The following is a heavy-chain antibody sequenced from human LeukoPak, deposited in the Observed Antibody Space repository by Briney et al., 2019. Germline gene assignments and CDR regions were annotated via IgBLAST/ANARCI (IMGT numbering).Heavy chain of an antibody. V-gene: IGHV3-30*02. CDR3: AKPQDYGGAHIWADFEY. D-gene: IGHD4/OR15-4a*01. CDR2: ILYDGTNK. J-gene: IGHJ4*02. Sequence: PGGSLRLSCAASGFTFSSFGMHWVRQAPGKGLEWMAFILYDGTNKYYADSVKGRFTIFRDNSKNTLYLPMNSLRPEDRAVYYCAKPQDYGGAHIWADFEYWGQGTLVTVSS. CDR1: GFTFSSFG.